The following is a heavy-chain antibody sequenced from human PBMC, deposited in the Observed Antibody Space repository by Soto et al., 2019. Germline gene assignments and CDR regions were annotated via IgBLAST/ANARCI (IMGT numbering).Heavy chain of an antibody. CDR1: GYTFTSYV. CDR3: AGLGPITIFGVVPADNWFDP. CDR2: ISAYNGNT. J-gene: IGHJ5*02. V-gene: IGHV1-18*01. Sequence: GASVKVSCKASGYTFTSYVISWVRQAPGQGLEWMGWISAYNGNTNYAQKLQGRVTMTTDTSTSTAYMELRSLRSDDTAVYYCAGLGPITIFGVVPADNWFDPWGQGTLVTVSS. D-gene: IGHD3-3*01.